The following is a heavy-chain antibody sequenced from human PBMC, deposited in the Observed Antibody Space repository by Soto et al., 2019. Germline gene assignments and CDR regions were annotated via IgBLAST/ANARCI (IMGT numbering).Heavy chain of an antibody. D-gene: IGHD2-21*02. V-gene: IGHV1-69*02. CDR1: GGTFSSYT. J-gene: IGHJ4*02. CDR2: IIPILGIA. CDR3: ARGGGYGGNSDP. Sequence: QVQLVQSGAEVKKPGSSVKVSCKASGGTFSSYTISWVRQAPGQGLEWMGRIIPILGIANYAQKFQGRVTIXAXXPTSTAYMELSSLRSEDTAVYYCARGGGYGGNSDPWGQGTLVTVSS.